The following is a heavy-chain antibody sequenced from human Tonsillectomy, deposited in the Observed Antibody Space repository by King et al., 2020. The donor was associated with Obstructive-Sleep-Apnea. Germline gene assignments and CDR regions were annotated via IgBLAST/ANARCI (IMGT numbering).Heavy chain of an antibody. CDR2: MDWDDDK. Sequence: VTLKESGPALVKPTQTLTLTCTFSGFSLSTSGMCVGWIRQPPGKALEWLARMDWDDDKYYSTSLKTRLTISKDTSKNQVVLTMTNMDPVDTATYYCARIRGVQQIIDYWGQGTLVTVSS. J-gene: IGHJ4*02. D-gene: IGHD1-1*01. V-gene: IGHV2-70*11. CDR3: ARIRGVQQIIDY. CDR1: GFSLSTSGMC.